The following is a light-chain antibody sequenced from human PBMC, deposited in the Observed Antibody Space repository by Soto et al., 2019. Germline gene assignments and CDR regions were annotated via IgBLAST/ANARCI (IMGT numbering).Light chain of an antibody. Sequence: EIVLTQSPGSLSLSPGETATLSCRASQSVYNLYLAWYQQRPGQAPRLLIHGTSSRATGIADRFSGSGSETDFTLTISRLEPADSAVYFCQQYDISPYTFGQGTKLEIK. J-gene: IGKJ2*01. V-gene: IGKV3-20*01. CDR3: QQYDISPYT. CDR1: QSVYNLY. CDR2: GTS.